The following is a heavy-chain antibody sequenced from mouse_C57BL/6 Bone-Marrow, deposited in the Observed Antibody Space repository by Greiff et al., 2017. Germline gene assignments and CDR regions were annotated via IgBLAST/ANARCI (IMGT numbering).Heavy chain of an antibody. CDR2: ISSGGSYT. CDR1: GFTFSSYG. CDR3: ARHETYYSNYGAY. D-gene: IGHD2-5*01. Sequence: EVQRVESGGDLVKPGGSLKLSCAASGFTFSSYGMSWVRQTPDKRLEWVATISSGGSYTYYPDSVKGRFTISRDNAKNTLYLQMSSLKSEDTAMYYCARHETYYSNYGAYWGQGTRVTVSA. J-gene: IGHJ3*01. V-gene: IGHV5-6*01.